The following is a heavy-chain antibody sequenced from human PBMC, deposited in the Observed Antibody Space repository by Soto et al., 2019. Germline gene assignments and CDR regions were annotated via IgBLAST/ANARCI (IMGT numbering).Heavy chain of an antibody. J-gene: IGHJ4*02. D-gene: IGHD3-10*01. Sequence: VQLVESGGGLVKPGGSLRLSCAASGFTFSSYSMNWVRQAPGKGREWVSYISSSSSYIYYADSVKGRFTISRDNAKKSLHLQMNSLSAEDTAVYYCAREVDAMVRGLDYWGQGTLVTVSS. CDR3: AREVDAMVRGLDY. CDR1: GFTFSSYS. CDR2: ISSSSSYI. V-gene: IGHV3-21*01.